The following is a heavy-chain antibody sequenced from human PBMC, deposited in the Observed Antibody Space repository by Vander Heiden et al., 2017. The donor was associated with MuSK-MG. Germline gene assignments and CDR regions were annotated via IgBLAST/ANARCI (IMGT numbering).Heavy chain of an antibody. V-gene: IGHV3-7*01. CDR3: ARGYTRYYFDY. J-gene: IGHJ4*02. D-gene: IGHD6-13*01. CDR1: GFTFSSYW. CDR2: IKQDGSEK. Sequence: EVRLVESGGGLVQPGGSLRPSCAASGFTFSSYWMSWVRQAPGKGLEWVANIKQDGSEKYYVDSVKGRFTISRDNAKNSLYLQMNSLRAEDTAVYYCARGYTRYYFDYWGQGTLVTVSS.